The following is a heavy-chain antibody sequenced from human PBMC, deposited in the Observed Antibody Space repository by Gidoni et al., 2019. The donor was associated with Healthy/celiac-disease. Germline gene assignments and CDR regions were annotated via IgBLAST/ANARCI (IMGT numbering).Heavy chain of an antibody. CDR3: AKESGSSSYYFDY. V-gene: IGHV3-30*18. D-gene: IGHD6-13*01. J-gene: IGHJ4*02. CDR2: ISYDGSNK. Sequence: QVQLVESGGGVVQPGRSLRLSCAASGFTFSSYGMHWVRQAPGKGLEWGAVISYDGSNKYYADSVKGRFTISRDNSKNTLYLQMNSLRAEDTAVYYCAKESGSSSYYFDYWGQGTLVTVSS. CDR1: GFTFSSYG.